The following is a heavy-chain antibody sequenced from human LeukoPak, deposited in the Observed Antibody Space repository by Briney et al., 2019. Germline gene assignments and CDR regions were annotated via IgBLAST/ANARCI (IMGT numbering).Heavy chain of an antibody. CDR3: ARFPYYYDSSGYYPFDY. CDR2: INPNSGGT. J-gene: IGHJ4*02. D-gene: IGHD3-22*01. CDR1: GYTFTGYY. V-gene: IGHV1-2*02. Sequence: ASVKVSCKASGYTFTGYYMHWVRQAPGQGLEWMGWINPNSGGTNYAQKFQGRVTMTRDTSISTAYMEPSRLRSDDTAVYYCARFPYYYDSSGYYPFDYWGQGTLVTVSS.